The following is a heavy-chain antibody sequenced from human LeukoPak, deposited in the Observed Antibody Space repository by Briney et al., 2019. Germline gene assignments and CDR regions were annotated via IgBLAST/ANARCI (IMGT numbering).Heavy chain of an antibody. J-gene: IGHJ6*03. CDR1: GFNVSTSY. D-gene: IGHD3-10*01. CDR3: ARGSNYMDV. Sequence: GGSLRLSCAASGFNVSTSYMSWVRQFPGMRLEWVSVLYSGGNTYYIDSVKGRFTISGDNSKNTLFLQLNSLRGEDTAIYYCARGSNYMDVWGKGTTVTVSS. CDR2: LYSGGNT. V-gene: IGHV3-53*01.